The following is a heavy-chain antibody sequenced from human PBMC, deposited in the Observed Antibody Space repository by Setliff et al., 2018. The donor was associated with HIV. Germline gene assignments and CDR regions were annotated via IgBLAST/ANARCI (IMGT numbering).Heavy chain of an antibody. CDR3: ARRGMIVVVFDY. D-gene: IGHD3-22*01. V-gene: IGHV4-34*01. J-gene: IGHJ4*02. CDR2: INHSGST. CDR1: GGSFSGYY. Sequence: PSETLSLTCAVFGGSFSGYYWGWIRQPPGKGLEWIGDINHSGSTNYNPSLKSRVTISVDTSKNQFSLKLRSVTAADTAVYYCARRGMIVVVFDYWGQGTLVTVSS.